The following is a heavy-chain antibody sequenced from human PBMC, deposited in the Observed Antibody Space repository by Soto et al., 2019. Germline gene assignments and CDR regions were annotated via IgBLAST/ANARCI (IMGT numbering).Heavy chain of an antibody. D-gene: IGHD3-10*01. CDR3: AREWELVSHMSLGY. CDR2: INPSGGST. J-gene: IGHJ4*02. CDR1: GYTFTSYS. Sequence: ASVKVSCKASGYTFTSYSLRWVRHAPGQGLEWMGIINPSGGSTSYAQKFQGRVTMTRDTSTSTVYMELSSLRSEDTAVYYCAREWELVSHMSLGYWGQGTLVTAPQ. V-gene: IGHV1-46*03.